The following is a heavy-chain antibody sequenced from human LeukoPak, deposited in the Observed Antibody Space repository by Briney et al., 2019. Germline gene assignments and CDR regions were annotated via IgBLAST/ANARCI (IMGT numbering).Heavy chain of an antibody. V-gene: IGHV3-21*01. CDR3: ARAPTGASGTNYYYYYMDV. D-gene: IGHD1-14*01. Sequence: GGSLRLSCAASGFTFSSYSMNWVRQAPGKGLEWVSSISSSSSYIYYADFVKGRFTISRDNAKNSLYLQMNSLRAEDTAVYYCARAPTGASGTNYYYYYMDVWGKGTTVAVSS. CDR2: ISSSSSYI. J-gene: IGHJ6*03. CDR1: GFTFSSYS.